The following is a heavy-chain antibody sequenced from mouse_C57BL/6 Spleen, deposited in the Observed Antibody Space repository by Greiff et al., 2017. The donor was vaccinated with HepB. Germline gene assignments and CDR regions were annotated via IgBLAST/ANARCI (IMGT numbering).Heavy chain of an antibody. CDR3: ARSQYYYGSSGGYFDY. CDR2: IYPGSGNT. J-gene: IGHJ2*01. V-gene: IGHV1-66*01. CDR1: GYSFTSYY. Sequence: QVQLQQSGPELVKPGASVKISCKASGYSFTSYYIHWVKQRPGQGLEWIGWIYPGSGNTKYNEKFKGKATLTADTSSSTAYMQLSSLTSEDSAVYYCARSQYYYGSSGGYFDYWGQGTTLTVSS. D-gene: IGHD1-1*01.